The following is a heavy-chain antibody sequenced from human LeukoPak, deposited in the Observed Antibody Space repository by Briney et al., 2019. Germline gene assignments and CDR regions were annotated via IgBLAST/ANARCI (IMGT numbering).Heavy chain of an antibody. Sequence: PSETLSLNCTVSGGSISSSSYYWGWTRQPPGKGLEWIGNIYYGGSTYYNPSLKSRVTISVDTSKNQFSLKLSSVTAADTAVYYCYSAVRVNDAFDIWGQGTMVTVSS. J-gene: IGHJ3*02. CDR1: GGSISSSSYY. CDR2: IYYGGST. CDR3: YSAVRVNDAFDI. D-gene: IGHD6-13*01. V-gene: IGHV4-39*07.